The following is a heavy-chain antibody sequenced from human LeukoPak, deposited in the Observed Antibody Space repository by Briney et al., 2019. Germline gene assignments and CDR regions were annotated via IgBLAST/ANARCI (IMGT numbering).Heavy chain of an antibody. D-gene: IGHD3-10*01. J-gene: IGHJ6*02. V-gene: IGHV4-34*01. CDR2: INHSGST. CDR1: GGSFSDYY. CDR3: ARHDSYALGSHPLDV. Sequence: SETLSLTCAVYGGSFSDYYWSWIRQPPGKGLEWIGEINHSGSTNYNPSLKSRVTLSVDTSKNQFSLKVNSVTATDTAVYFCARHDSYALGSHPLDVWGQGTTVIVSS.